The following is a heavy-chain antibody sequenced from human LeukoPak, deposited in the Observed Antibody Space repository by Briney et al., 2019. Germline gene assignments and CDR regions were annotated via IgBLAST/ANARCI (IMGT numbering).Heavy chain of an antibody. CDR3: AREAADRGGNFDY. CDR2: IYYSGST. CDR1: GGSISSGGYY. V-gene: IGHV4-31*03. D-gene: IGHD6-13*01. Sequence: SETLSLTCTVSGGSISSGGYYWSWIRQHPGKGLEWIGNIYYSGSTYYNPSLKSRVTISVDTSKNQFSLKLSSVTAADTAVYYCAREAADRGGNFDYWGQGTLVTVSS. J-gene: IGHJ4*02.